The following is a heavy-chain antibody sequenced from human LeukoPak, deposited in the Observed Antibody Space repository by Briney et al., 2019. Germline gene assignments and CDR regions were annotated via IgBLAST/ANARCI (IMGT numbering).Heavy chain of an antibody. CDR3: AREIVGVPFFEY. Sequence: SETLSLTCTVSGGSISSYYWSWIRQPAGKGLEWIGRIYTSDSTNYNPSLKSRVTMSVDTSKKQFSLKLSSVTAADTAVYHCAREIVGVPFFEYWGQGALVTVSS. D-gene: IGHD1-26*01. CDR2: IYTSDST. CDR1: GGSISSYY. V-gene: IGHV4-4*07. J-gene: IGHJ4*02.